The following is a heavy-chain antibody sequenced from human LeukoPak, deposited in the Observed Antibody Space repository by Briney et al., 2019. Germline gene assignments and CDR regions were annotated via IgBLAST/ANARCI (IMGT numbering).Heavy chain of an antibody. CDR3: ARGVSVLRFLEWLPYYFDY. Sequence: GGSLRLSCAASRFTFRSFAMSWVRQAPGKGLEWVSTVSGSGGSTYYADSVKGRFTISRDNSKSTLYLQMNSLRAEDTAVYYCARGVSVLRFLEWLPYYFDYWGQGTLVTVSS. CDR1: RFTFRSFA. CDR2: VSGSGGST. D-gene: IGHD3-3*01. V-gene: IGHV3-23*01. J-gene: IGHJ4*02.